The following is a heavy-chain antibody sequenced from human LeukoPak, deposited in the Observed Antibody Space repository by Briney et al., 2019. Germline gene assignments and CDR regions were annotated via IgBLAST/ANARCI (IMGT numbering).Heavy chain of an antibody. Sequence: SETLSLTCTVSGGSISSSSYYWGWIRQPPGKGLEWIGSIYYSGSTYYNPSLKSRVTISVDTSKNQFSLKLSSVTAADTAVYYCARARPSSSWYGDYTYTKHLYYFDYWGQGTLVTVSS. CDR3: ARARPSSSWYGDYTYTKHLYYFDY. V-gene: IGHV4-39*01. CDR2: IYYSGST. D-gene: IGHD6-13*01. J-gene: IGHJ4*02. CDR1: GGSISSSSYY.